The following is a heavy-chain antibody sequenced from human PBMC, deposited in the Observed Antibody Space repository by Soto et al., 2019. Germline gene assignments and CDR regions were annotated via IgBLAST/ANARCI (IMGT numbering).Heavy chain of an antibody. CDR3: ARESGSAAPYHFYYAMDV. Sequence: ASVKVSCKASGYTFIGYGISWVRQAPGQGLEWMGWISGYNGDTRYAQNFQGRVTMTTDASTNTAYMDLRTLRSDDTAVYYCARESGSAAPYHFYYAMDVWGQGTTVTVSS. V-gene: IGHV1-18*04. J-gene: IGHJ6*02. CDR2: ISGYNGDT. CDR1: GYTFIGYG. D-gene: IGHD1-26*01.